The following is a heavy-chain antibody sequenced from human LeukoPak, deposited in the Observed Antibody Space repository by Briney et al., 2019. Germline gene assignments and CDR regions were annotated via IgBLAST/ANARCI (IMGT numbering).Heavy chain of an antibody. V-gene: IGHV4-31*03. CDR3: ARERRNNCSSTSCYTKFDY. J-gene: IGHJ4*02. D-gene: IGHD2-2*02. Sequence: SQTLSLTCTVSGGSISSGGYYWSWIRQHPGKGLEFIGYIYYSGTTYYNPSLKSRVTISVDTSKNQFSLKLSSVTAADTAVYYCARERRNNCSSTSCYTKFDYWGQGTLVTVSS. CDR2: IYYSGTT. CDR1: GGSISSGGYY.